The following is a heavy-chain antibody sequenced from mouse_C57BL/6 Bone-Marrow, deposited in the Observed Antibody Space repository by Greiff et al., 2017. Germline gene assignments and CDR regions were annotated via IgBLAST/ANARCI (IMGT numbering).Heavy chain of an antibody. Sequence: VQLKESGPELVKPGASVKISCKASGYTFTDYYMNWVKQSHGKSLEWIGDINPNNGGTSYNQKFKGKATLTVDKSSSTAYMELRSLTSEDSAVYYCARGVVALYYYAMDYWGQGTSVTVSS. V-gene: IGHV1-26*01. D-gene: IGHD1-1*01. CDR1: GYTFTDYY. CDR3: ARGVVALYYYAMDY. J-gene: IGHJ4*01. CDR2: INPNNGGT.